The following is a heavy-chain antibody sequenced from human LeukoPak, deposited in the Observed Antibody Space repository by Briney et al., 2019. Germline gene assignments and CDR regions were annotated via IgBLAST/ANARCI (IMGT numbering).Heavy chain of an antibody. D-gene: IGHD3-22*01. CDR3: AKDLLQTFFFGSSGYYSDAFGM. CDR1: EFTFSNFA. Sequence: GGSLRLSCAASEFTFSNFAMSWVRQAPGKGLEWASTISGSGDNTYYADSVKGRFTISRDNSKNTLSLHMNTLRAEDTAVYYCAKDLLQTFFFGSSGYYSDAFGMWGQGTMVTVSP. V-gene: IGHV3-23*01. J-gene: IGHJ3*02. CDR2: ISGSGDNT.